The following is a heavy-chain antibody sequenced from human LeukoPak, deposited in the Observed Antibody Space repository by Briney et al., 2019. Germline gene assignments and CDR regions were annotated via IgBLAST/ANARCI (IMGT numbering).Heavy chain of an antibody. CDR3: AREVGYSSSWYQTKDYYYYYGMDV. V-gene: IGHV1-18*04. J-gene: IGHJ6*02. CDR2: ISAYNGNT. D-gene: IGHD6-13*01. Sequence: ASVKVSCKASGYTFTSNHIHWVRQAPGQGLEWMGWISAYNGNTNYAQKLQGRVTMTTDTSTSTAYMELRSLRSDDTAVYYCAREVGYSSSWYQTKDYYYYYGMDVWGQGTTVTVSS. CDR1: GYTFTSNH.